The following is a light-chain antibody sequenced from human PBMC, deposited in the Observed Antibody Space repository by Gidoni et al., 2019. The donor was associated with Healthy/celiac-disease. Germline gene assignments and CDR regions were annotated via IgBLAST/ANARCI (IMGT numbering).Light chain of an antibody. CDR1: QSVRSSY. J-gene: IGKJ1*01. CDR2: CAS. V-gene: IGKV3-20*01. CDR3: QQYGSSPWT. Sequence: EIVLTQSPGTLSLSPGERATLSCRASQSVRSSYLAWYQQKPGQAPRLLLYCASSRATGIPDRFSGSGSGTDFTLTISRLEPEDFAVYYCQQYGSSPWTFGQGTKVEIK.